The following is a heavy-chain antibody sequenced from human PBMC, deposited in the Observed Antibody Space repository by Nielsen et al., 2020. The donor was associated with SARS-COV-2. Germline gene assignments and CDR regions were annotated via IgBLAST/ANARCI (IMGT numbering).Heavy chain of an antibody. D-gene: IGHD3-10*01. CDR3: ARWGITKHFYYFDY. CDR2: IDPSDSYT. CDR1: GYSFTSYW. J-gene: IGHJ4*02. Sequence: EESLKISCKGSGYSFTSYWISWVRQMPGKGLEWMGRIDPSDSYTNYSPSFQGHVTISADKSISTAYLQWSSLKASDTAMYYCARWGITKHFYYFDYWGQGTLVTVSS. V-gene: IGHV5-10-1*01.